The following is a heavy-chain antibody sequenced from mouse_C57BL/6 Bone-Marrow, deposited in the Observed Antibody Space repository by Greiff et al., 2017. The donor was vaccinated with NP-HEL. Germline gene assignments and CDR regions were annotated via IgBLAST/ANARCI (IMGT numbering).Heavy chain of an antibody. Sequence: QVQLQQSGAELVRPGTSVKVSCKASGYAFTNYLIEWVKQRPGQGLEWIGVINPGSGGTNYNEKFKGKATLTADKSSSTAYMQLSSLTSEDSAVYFCARWGSKGYFDVWGTGTTVTVSS. CDR3: ARWGSKGYFDV. V-gene: IGHV1-54*01. CDR1: GYAFTNYL. CDR2: INPGSGGT. J-gene: IGHJ1*03. D-gene: IGHD1-3*01.